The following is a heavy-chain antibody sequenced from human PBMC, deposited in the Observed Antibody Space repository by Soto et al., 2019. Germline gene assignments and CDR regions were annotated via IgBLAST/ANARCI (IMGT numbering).Heavy chain of an antibody. CDR2: IHGGGSST. CDR1: GFTFSGYA. V-gene: IGHV3-23*01. Sequence: GGSLRLSCAASGFTFSGYAMSWVRQAPGKGLEWVSVIHGGGSSTYYADSVKGRFTISRDNSKNTLYLQMNSLRAEDTAVYYCANPVAEMAERWSHAMDVWGQGTTVTVS. CDR3: ANPVAEMAERWSHAMDV. J-gene: IGHJ6*02. D-gene: IGHD6-19*01.